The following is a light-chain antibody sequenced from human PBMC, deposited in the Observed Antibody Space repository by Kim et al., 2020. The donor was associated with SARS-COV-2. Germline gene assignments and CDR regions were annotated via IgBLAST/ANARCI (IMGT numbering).Light chain of an antibody. CDR3: QQYGSSPR. CDR2: DAS. J-gene: IGKJ4*01. Sequence: SLSPGDRATLSCRASQNIDTYLAWYQQRPGQAPRLLVYDASNRATGVPDRFSGSGSGTDFTLTISRLEPEDFAVYYCQQYGSSPRFGGGTKVDIK. V-gene: IGKV3-20*01. CDR1: QNIDTY.